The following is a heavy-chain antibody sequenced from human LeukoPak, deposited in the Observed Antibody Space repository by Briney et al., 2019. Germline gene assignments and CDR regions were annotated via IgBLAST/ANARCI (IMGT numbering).Heavy chain of an antibody. CDR1: GGSFSGYY. V-gene: IGHV4-34*01. CDR3: ARGLTYYYDSSGYYPRGWFDP. D-gene: IGHD3-22*01. Sequence: SETLSLTCAVYGGSFSGYYWSWIRQPPGKGLEWIGEINHSGSTNYNPSLKSRVTMSVDTSKNQFSLKLSSVTAADTVVYYCARGLTYYYDSSGYYPRGWFDPWGQGTLVTVSS. CDR2: INHSGST. J-gene: IGHJ5*02.